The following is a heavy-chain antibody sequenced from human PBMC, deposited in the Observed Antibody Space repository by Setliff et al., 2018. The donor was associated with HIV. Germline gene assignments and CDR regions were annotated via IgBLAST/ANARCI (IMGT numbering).Heavy chain of an antibody. CDR2: IYYTGST. CDR1: GGSVGSGSYY. CDR3: AKVLVFGIDVFDI. J-gene: IGHJ3*02. V-gene: IGHV4-61*01. D-gene: IGHD3-10*02. Sequence: SETLSLTCTVSGGSVGSGSYYWSWVRQPPGKGLEWIGYIYYTGSTNYNPSLKSRVTMSVDTSKNQFSLKLSSVTAEDTAVYYCAKVLVFGIDVFDIWGQGTLVTVSS.